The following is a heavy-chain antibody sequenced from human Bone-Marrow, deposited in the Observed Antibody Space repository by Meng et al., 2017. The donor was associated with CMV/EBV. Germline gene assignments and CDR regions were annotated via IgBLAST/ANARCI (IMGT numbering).Heavy chain of an antibody. V-gene: IGHV3-21*01. CDR2: ISSSSSYI. Sequence: SGFTFSSSAMSWVRQAPGKGLEWVSSISSSSSYIYYADSVKGRFTISRDNAKNSLYLQMNSLRAEDTAVYYCAREVPSGWYGSFFDYWGQGTLVTVSS. D-gene: IGHD6-19*01. CDR1: GFTFSSSA. J-gene: IGHJ4*02. CDR3: AREVPSGWYGSFFDY.